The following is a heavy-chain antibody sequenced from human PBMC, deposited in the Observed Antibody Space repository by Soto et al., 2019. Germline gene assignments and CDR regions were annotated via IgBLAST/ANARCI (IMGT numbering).Heavy chain of an antibody. D-gene: IGHD2-15*01. J-gene: IGHJ3*02. CDR2: ISSSGTGI. V-gene: IGHV3-11*01. Sequence: PGWSLRLSCAASVFTFIDYYMTWIRQAPGKGLEWVSYISSSGTGIYYADSMKGRFTISRDNAKKSLYLQMSSLRAEDTAVYYCARAYSDAFDIWGQGAMVTVSS. CDR3: ARAYSDAFDI. CDR1: VFTFIDYY.